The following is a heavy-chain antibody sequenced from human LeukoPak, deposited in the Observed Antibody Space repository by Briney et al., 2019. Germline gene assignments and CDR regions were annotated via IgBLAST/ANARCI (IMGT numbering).Heavy chain of an antibody. CDR2: IYYSGST. Sequence: SQTLSLTCNVSGGSISSDGYYWSWIRQHPGKGLEWIGYIYYSGSTYYNPSLKSRVTISVDTSKNQFSLKLSSVTAADTAVYYCARRYPAVSTGGNWFDPWGQGTLVTVSS. V-gene: IGHV4-31*03. CDR3: ARRYPAVSTGGNWFDP. J-gene: IGHJ5*02. D-gene: IGHD2-2*01. CDR1: GGSISSDGYY.